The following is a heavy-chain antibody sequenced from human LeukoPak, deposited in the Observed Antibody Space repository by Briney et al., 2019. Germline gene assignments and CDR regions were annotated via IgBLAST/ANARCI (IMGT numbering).Heavy chain of an antibody. D-gene: IGHD3-10*01. CDR1: GGSLTSSNW. CDR2: MYHSGNT. Sequence: SETLSLTCAVSGGSLTSSNWWSWVRQPPGKGLEWIGEMYHSGNTNYNPSLKSRVTISVDTSKNQFSLKLSSVTAADTAVYYCARVRPLLWFGTLDLWGRGTLVTVSS. CDR3: ARVRPLLWFGTLDL. J-gene: IGHJ2*01. V-gene: IGHV4-4*02.